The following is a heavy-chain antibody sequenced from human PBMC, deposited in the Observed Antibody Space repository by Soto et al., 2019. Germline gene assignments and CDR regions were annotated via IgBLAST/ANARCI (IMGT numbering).Heavy chain of an antibody. D-gene: IGHD1-1*01. CDR2: ISGSGGST. Sequence: PGGSLRLSCAASGFTFSSYAMSWVRQAPGKGLEWVSAISGSGGSTYYADSVKGRFTISRDKSKNTLYLPMNSLRAEDTAVYYCATFANWNAYDYYYYMDVWGKGTTVTVSS. CDR1: GFTFSSYA. J-gene: IGHJ6*03. CDR3: ATFANWNAYDYYYYMDV. V-gene: IGHV3-23*01.